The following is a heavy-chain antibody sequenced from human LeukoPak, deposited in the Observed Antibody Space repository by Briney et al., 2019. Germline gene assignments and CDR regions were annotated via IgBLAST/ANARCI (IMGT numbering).Heavy chain of an antibody. CDR1: GYTFTVYY. CDR3: ARAGTRDSGYDD. V-gene: IGHV1-2*04. J-gene: IGHJ4*02. D-gene: IGHD5-12*01. Sequence: ASVTVSCKASGYTFTVYYMHWVRQAPGQGLEWMGWINPNSGGTNYAQKFQGWVTITRDTSISTAYMELSRLRSDDTAVYYCARAGTRDSGYDDWGQGTLVTVSS. CDR2: INPNSGGT.